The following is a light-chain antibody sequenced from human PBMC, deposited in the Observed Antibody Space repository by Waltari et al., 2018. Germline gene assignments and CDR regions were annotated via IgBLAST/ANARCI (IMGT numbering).Light chain of an antibody. CDR1: SPNIGNNY. Sequence: QSVLTQPPSVSAASGPKVTISCSGSSPNIGNNYVSWYQQFPGTAPKLLIYENDKRPSGNPGPFAGSKSVTSATLVSHGLQTGDEADYYCGTWDSRMSVAVLGGGTKVTVL. V-gene: IGLV1-51*01. J-gene: IGLJ2*01. CDR3: GTWDSRMSVAV. CDR2: END.